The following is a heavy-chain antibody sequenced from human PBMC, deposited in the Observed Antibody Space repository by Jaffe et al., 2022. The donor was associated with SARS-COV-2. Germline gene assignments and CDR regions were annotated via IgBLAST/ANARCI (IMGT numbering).Heavy chain of an antibody. J-gene: IGHJ1*01. Sequence: QVQLVQSGPEVKKPGASVKVSCKASGYTFSTYGISWVRQAPGQGLEWMGWISPYNGNTNYAQKLQGRVAMTTDTSTSTAYMELRSLRSDDTAVYYCARTHENAGYFGPEHLQYWGQGTLVTVSS. CDR3: ARTHENAGYFGPEHLQY. CDR1: GYTFSTYG. D-gene: IGHD5-18*01. V-gene: IGHV1-18*01. CDR2: ISPYNGNT.